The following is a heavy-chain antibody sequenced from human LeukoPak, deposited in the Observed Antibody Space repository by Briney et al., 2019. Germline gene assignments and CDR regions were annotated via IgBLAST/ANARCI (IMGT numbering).Heavy chain of an antibody. Sequence: PSQTLSLTCAVSGGSISSGGYSWSWIRQPPGKGLEWIGYIYYSGSTYYNPSLKSRVTISVDTSKNQFSLKVSSVTAADTAVYYCARGGGDPYYMDVWDKGTTVTISS. CDR2: IYYSGST. D-gene: IGHD4-17*01. CDR1: GGSISSGGYS. J-gene: IGHJ6*03. V-gene: IGHV4-30-4*07. CDR3: ARGGGDPYYMDV.